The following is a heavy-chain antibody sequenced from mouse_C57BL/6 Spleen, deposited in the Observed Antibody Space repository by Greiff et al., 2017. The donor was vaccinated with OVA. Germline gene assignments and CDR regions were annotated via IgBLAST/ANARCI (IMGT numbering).Heavy chain of an antibody. CDR2: IDPSDSYT. CDR3: ARKRILDDYENWYFDV. J-gene: IGHJ1*03. CDR1: GYTFTSYW. D-gene: IGHD2-4*01. V-gene: IGHV1-69*01. Sequence: VQLQQPGAELVMPGASVKLSCKASGYTFTSYWMHWVKQRPGQGLEWIGEIDPSDSYTNYNQKFKGKSTLTVDKSSSTAYMQLSSLTSEDSAVYYCARKRILDDYENWYFDVWGTGTTVTVSS.